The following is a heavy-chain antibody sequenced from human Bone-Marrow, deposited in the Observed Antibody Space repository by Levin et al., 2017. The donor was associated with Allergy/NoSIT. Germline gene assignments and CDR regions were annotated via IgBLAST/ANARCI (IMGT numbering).Heavy chain of an antibody. CDR2: ISYDANNK. Sequence: QSGGSLRLSCAASGVNLNNHGVHWVRQAPGKGLERVAVISYDANNKLYADSVKGRFTISRDNSENTLFLQMDSLTPDDTAVYYCAKDRSWTGYYPDAFGLWGQGTMVTVSS. V-gene: IGHV3-30*18. CDR3: AKDRSWTGYYPDAFGL. D-gene: IGHD3/OR15-3a*01. J-gene: IGHJ3*01. CDR1: GVNLNNHG.